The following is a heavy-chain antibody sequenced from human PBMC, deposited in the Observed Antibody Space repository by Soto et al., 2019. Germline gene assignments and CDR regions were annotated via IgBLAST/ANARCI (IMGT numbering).Heavy chain of an antibody. V-gene: IGHV3-23*01. Sequence: EVQLLESGGGLVQPGGSLRLSCAASGFTFSSYAMSWVRQAPGKGLEWVSAISGSGGSTYYADSVKGRFTISRDNSKNTLYLQMNRLRAEDTAVYYCAKTGVTMVRGVLRYWYFDLWGRGTLVTVSS. D-gene: IGHD3-10*01. J-gene: IGHJ2*01. CDR2: ISGSGGST. CDR1: GFTFSSYA. CDR3: AKTGVTMVRGVLRYWYFDL.